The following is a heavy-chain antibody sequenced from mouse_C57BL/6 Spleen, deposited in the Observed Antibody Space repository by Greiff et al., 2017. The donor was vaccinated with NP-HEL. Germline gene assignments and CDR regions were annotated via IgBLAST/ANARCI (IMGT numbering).Heavy chain of an antibody. V-gene: IGHV1-82*01. CDR2: IYPGDGDT. D-gene: IGHD4-1*01. CDR3: ARFGNLVYFDY. CDR1: GYAFSSSW. Sequence: VQLQQSGPELVKPGASVKISCKASGYAFSSSWMNWVKQRPGKGLEWIGRIYPGDGDTNYNGKFKGKATLTADKSSSTAYMQLSSLTSEDSAVYFCARFGNLVYFDYWGQGTTLTVSS. J-gene: IGHJ2*01.